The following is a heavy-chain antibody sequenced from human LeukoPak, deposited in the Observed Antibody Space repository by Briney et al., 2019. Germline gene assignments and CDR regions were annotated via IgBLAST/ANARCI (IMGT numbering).Heavy chain of an antibody. CDR3: ARGERYYDFWSGYYSHGMDV. D-gene: IGHD3-3*01. J-gene: IGHJ6*02. V-gene: IGHV1-18*01. CDR1: GYTFTSYG. CDR2: VSAYNGNT. Sequence: VASVKVSCKASGYTFTSYGISWVRQAPGQGLEWMGWVSAYNGNTNYAQKFQGRVTITADESTSTAYMELSSLRSEDTAVYYCARGERYYDFWSGYYSHGMDVWGQGTTVTVSS.